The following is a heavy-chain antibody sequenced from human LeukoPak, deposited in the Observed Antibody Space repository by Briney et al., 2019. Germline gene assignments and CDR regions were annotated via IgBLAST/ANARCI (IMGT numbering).Heavy chain of an antibody. V-gene: IGHV1-8*01. Sequence: ASVKVSCKASGYTFTSYDINWVRQATGQGLEWMGWTNPNSGNTGYAQKFQGRVTMTRNTSISTAYMELTSLRSEDTAVYYCARGPDYDFWSGQGVYWGQGTLVTVSS. CDR1: GYTFTSYD. J-gene: IGHJ4*02. D-gene: IGHD3-3*01. CDR3: ARGPDYDFWSGQGVY. CDR2: TNPNSGNT.